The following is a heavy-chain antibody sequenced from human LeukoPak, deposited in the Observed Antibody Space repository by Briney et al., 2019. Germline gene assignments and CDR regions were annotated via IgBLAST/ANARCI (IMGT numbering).Heavy chain of an antibody. CDR3: ARERVAGLGVSFDI. CDR1: GGSISSSSYY. D-gene: IGHD6-19*01. CDR2: LYYSGST. V-gene: IGHV4-39*07. J-gene: IGHJ3*02. Sequence: PSETLSLTCTVSGGSISSSSYYWGWLRQPPGQGLEWIVSLYYSGSTNYNPSLKRRVAISVDTSKNQFSLKLSAVTAADTAVYYCARERVAGLGVSFDIWGQGTMVTVSS.